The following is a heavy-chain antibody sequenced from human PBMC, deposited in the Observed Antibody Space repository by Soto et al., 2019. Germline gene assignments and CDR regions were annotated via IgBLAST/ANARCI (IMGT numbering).Heavy chain of an antibody. CDR3: AKGSWVHHGSEGGNWLAP. CDR2: ISPSGSST. CDR1: GVTFSNYA. D-gene: IGHD3-10*01. J-gene: IGHJ5*02. Sequence: EVQFLESGGGLVQPGGSLRLSCAASGVTFSNYAMNWVRQAPGKGLEWVSGISPSGSSTYYADSVKGRFTISRDNSKNTLFLQMNGLTAEDTAVYYCAKGSWVHHGSEGGNWLAPWGQGTLVTVSS. V-gene: IGHV3-23*01.